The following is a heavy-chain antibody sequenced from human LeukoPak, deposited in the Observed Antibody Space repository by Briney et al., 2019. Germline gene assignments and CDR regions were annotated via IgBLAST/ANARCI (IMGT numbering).Heavy chain of an antibody. CDR2: ISYDGSNK. CDR1: GFTFSSYG. V-gene: IGHV3-30*18. J-gene: IGHJ4*02. D-gene: IGHD6-13*01. Sequence: GRSLRLSCAASGFTFSSYGMHWVRQAPGKGLEWVAVISYDGSNKYYADSVKGRFTISRDNSKNTLYLQMNSLRAEDTAVYYCAKSPPPYSYSSSWLTHWGQGTLVTVSS. CDR3: AKSPPPYSYSSSWLTH.